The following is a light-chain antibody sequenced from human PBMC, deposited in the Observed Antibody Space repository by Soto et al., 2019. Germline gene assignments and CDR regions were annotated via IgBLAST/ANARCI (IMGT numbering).Light chain of an antibody. CDR1: SSDVGGYDY. V-gene: IGLV2-14*01. CDR2: EVN. CDR3: SSYTSISTVV. J-gene: IGLJ2*01. Sequence: QSALTQPPSASGSPGQSVTISCTGTSSDVGGYDYVSWYQHHPGKAPKLMIYEVNNRPSGVSNRFSGSKSGNTASLTISGLQAEDEADYYCSSYTSISTVVFGGGTQLTVL.